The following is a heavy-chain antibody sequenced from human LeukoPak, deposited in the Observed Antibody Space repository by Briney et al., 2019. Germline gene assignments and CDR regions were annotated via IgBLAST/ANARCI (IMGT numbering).Heavy chain of an antibody. CDR3: AREPRYCSSTSCYDLSFDY. J-gene: IGHJ4*02. Sequence: GGSLRLSCAASGFTFDDYGMSWVRQAPGKGLEWVSGINWNGGSTGYADSVKGRFTISRDNSKNTLYLQMNSLRAEDTAVYYCAREPRYCSSTSCYDLSFDYWGQGTLVTVSS. CDR1: GFTFDDYG. V-gene: IGHV3-20*04. D-gene: IGHD2-2*01. CDR2: INWNGGST.